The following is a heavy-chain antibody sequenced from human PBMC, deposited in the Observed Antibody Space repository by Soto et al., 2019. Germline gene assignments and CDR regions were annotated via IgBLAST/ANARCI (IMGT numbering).Heavy chain of an antibody. CDR1: GFTFSSYW. J-gene: IGHJ4*02. Sequence: GGSLRLSCAASGFTFSSYWMHWVRQAPGKGLVWVSRINSDGSSTNYADSVKGRFTISRDNAKNTLYLQMNSLRAEDTAVYYCAREEYSAYDYFDYWGQGTLVTVSS. CDR3: AREEYSAYDYFDY. V-gene: IGHV3-74*01. D-gene: IGHD5-12*01. CDR2: INSDGSST.